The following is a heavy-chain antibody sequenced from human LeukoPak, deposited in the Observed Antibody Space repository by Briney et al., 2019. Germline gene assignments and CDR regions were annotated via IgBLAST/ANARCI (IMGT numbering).Heavy chain of an antibody. CDR3: ARGLSGSGSDCCPFKY. D-gene: IGHD2-21*02. V-gene: IGHV3-66*01. J-gene: IGHJ4*02. CDR2: LYGGGNT. CDR1: GFTFSSYA. Sequence: GGSLRLSCAASGFTFSSYAMSWVRQAPGKGLEWVSTLYGGGNTYYADSVKGRFTISRDNSKNTLYLQMNSLRAEDTAVYYCARGLSGSGSDCCPFKYWGQGTLVTVSS.